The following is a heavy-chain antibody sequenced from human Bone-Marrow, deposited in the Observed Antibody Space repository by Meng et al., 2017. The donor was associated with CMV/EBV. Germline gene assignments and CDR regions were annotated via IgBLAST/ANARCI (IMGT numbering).Heavy chain of an antibody. J-gene: IGHJ6*02. CDR3: ATPYRVHYDFWSGFSGMDV. CDR2: IRYDGSNK. D-gene: IGHD3-3*01. CDR1: GFTFSSYG. V-gene: IGHV3-30*02. Sequence: GESLKISCAASGFTFSSYGMHWVRQAPGKGLEWVAFIRYDGSNKYYADSVKGRFTISRDNSKNTLYLQMNSLRAEDTAVYYCATPYRVHYDFWSGFSGMDVWGQGTTVTVPS.